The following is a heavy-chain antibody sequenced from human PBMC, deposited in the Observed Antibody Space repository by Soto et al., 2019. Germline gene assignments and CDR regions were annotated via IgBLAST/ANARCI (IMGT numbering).Heavy chain of an antibody. D-gene: IGHD4-17*01. CDR2: IYYSGST. J-gene: IGHJ4*02. CDR3: ARNYGDYFDY. CDR1: GGSISSYY. Sequence: SETLSLTCTVSGGSISSYYWSWIRQPPGKGLEWIGYIYYSGSTNYNPSLKSRVTISVDTSKNQFPLKLSSVTAADTAVYYCARNYGDYFDYWGQGTLVTVSS. V-gene: IGHV4-59*01.